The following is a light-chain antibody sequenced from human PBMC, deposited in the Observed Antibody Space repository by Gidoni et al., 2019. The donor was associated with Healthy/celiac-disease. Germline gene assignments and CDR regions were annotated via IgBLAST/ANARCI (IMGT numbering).Light chain of an antibody. V-gene: IGLV1-47*01. Sequence: QSVLTQPPSASGTPGQRVTISCSGSSSNTGSNYVYWYQQPPGTAPKLLIYRNNQRPSGVPDRFSGSKSGTSASLAISGLRSEDEADYYCAAWDDSLSGRNVFGTGTKVTVL. CDR2: RNN. J-gene: IGLJ1*01. CDR1: SSNTGSNY. CDR3: AAWDDSLSGRNV.